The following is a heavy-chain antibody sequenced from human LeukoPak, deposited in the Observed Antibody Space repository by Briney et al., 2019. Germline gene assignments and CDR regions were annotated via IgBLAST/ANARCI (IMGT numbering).Heavy chain of an antibody. CDR2: SNWNGGST. J-gene: IGHJ4*02. D-gene: IGHD1-26*01. CDR3: ARDPIGYSGSYYPFDY. CDR1: GFTFDDYG. Sequence: GGSLRLSCAPSGFTFDDYGMSGVRQATGKGRDWVSGSNWNGGSTGYADSVKGRFTISRDTAKNSLYLQMNSLRPEDTGLYYCARDPIGYSGSYYPFDYWGQGTLVTVSS. V-gene: IGHV3-20*04.